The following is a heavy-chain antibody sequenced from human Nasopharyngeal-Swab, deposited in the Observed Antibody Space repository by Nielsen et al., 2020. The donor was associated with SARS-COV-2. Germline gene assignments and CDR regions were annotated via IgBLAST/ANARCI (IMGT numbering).Heavy chain of an antibody. CDR3: AKEAGYYDILTGYYLSLGYGMDV. CDR2: ISYDGSNK. J-gene: IGHJ6*02. V-gene: IGHV3-30*18. CDR1: GFTFSSYG. Sequence: GGSLRLSCAASGFTFSSYGMHWVRQAPGKGLEWVAVISYDGSNKYYADSVKGRFTISRDNSKNTLYLQMNSLRAEDTAVYYCAKEAGYYDILTGYYLSLGYGMDVWGQGTTVTVS. D-gene: IGHD3-9*01.